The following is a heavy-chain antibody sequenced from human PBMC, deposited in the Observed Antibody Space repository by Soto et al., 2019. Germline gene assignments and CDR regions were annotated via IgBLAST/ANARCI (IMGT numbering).Heavy chain of an antibody. J-gene: IGHJ1*01. D-gene: IGHD6-13*01. Sequence: SETLSLTCTVSGGSLSSYYWSWIRQPPGKGLEWIGYIYYSGSTNYNPSLKSRVTISVDTSKNQFSLKLSSVTAADTAVYYCATSLIAAALFQHWGQGTLVTVSS. V-gene: IGHV4-59*08. CDR2: IYYSGST. CDR3: ATSLIAAALFQH. CDR1: GGSLSSYY.